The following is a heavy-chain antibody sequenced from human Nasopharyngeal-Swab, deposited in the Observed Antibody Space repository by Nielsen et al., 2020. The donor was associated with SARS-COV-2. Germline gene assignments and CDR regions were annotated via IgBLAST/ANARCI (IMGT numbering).Heavy chain of an antibody. J-gene: IGHJ4*02. CDR3: ARARAVTTVTTRKKYYFDY. D-gene: IGHD4-17*01. Sequence: SETLSLTCAVYGGSFSGYCWSWIRQPPGKGLEWIGEINHSGSTNYNPSLKSRVTISVDTSKNQFSLKLSSVTAADTAVYYCARARAVTTVTTRKKYYFDYWGQGTLVTVSS. CDR2: INHSGST. CDR1: GGSFSGYC. V-gene: IGHV4-34*01.